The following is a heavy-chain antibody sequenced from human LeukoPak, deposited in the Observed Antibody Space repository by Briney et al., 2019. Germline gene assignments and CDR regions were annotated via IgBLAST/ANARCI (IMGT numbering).Heavy chain of an antibody. D-gene: IGHD3-3*01. CDR1: GFTFSSYA. CDR2: ISGSGGST. V-gene: IGHV3-23*01. CDR3: AKKGGFGVVIDPYYYYGMDV. Sequence: GGSLRLSCAASGFTFSSYAMSWVRQAPGKGLEWVSAISGSGGSTYYADSVKGRFTISRDNSKNTLNLQMNSLRAEDTAVYYCAKKGGFGVVIDPYYYYGMDVWGQGTTVTVSS. J-gene: IGHJ6*02.